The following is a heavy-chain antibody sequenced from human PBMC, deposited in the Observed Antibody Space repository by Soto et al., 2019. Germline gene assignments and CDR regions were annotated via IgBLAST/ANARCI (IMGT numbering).Heavy chain of an antibody. CDR1: GCSFSGYY. CDR2: INHSGST. J-gene: IGHJ4*02. Sequence: EPLSLTCAVSGCSFSGYYWSWIRQPPVKGLELMGEINHSGSTNDNPSIKNRVTITVHTSKNQFTLKLSSVTAADTAVYYCARGKFSDDVWGSYRYHFDYWGQGTVVTVSS. V-gene: IGHV4-34*01. CDR3: ARGKFSDDVWGSYRYHFDY. D-gene: IGHD3-16*02.